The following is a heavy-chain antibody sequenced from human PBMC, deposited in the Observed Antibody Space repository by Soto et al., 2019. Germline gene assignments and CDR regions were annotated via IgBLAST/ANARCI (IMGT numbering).Heavy chain of an antibody. D-gene: IGHD5-12*01. J-gene: IGHJ4*02. Sequence: GESLKISCKGSGYSFSAYWIGWVRQMPGKGLEWMGIIYPGDSDTRYSPSFQGQVTISVDKSISTAYLQWSSLKASDTAMYFCSRPINGGYVYWGQGTLVTVSS. V-gene: IGHV5-51*01. CDR2: IYPGDSDT. CDR3: SRPINGGYVY. CDR1: GYSFSAYW.